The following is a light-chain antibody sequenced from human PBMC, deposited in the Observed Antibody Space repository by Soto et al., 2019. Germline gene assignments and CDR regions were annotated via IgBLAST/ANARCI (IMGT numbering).Light chain of an antibody. CDR3: QQRSNWPRT. CDR2: DAS. Sequence: EIVLTQSPATLSLSPGERATLSCRASQSVSSYLAWYQQKLGQAPRLLIYDASNRATGIPARFSGSGSGTYFTLTISILEPEDFAVYYCQQRSNWPRTFGQGTKLEIK. CDR1: QSVSSY. V-gene: IGKV3-11*01. J-gene: IGKJ2*01.